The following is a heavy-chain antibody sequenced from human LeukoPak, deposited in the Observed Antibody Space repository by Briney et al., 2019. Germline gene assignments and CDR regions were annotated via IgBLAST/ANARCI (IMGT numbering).Heavy chain of an antibody. V-gene: IGHV3-74*01. CDR2: IRTDGGST. CDR1: GFMFSNYW. J-gene: IGHJ4*02. Sequence: GGSLRLSCAASGFMFSNYWIHWVRQAPAKGLVWVSRIRTDGGSTAYADFVKGRFTISRDNAKNTVYLQMNSLRADDTAVYYCARDMETGGRAFDSWGQGTLVTVSS. CDR3: ARDMETGGRAFDS. D-gene: IGHD2-8*02.